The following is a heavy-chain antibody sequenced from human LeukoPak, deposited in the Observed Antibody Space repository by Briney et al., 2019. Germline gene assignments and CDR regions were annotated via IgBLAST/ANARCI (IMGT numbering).Heavy chain of an antibody. CDR3: ARDVRREQQLEPDAFDI. V-gene: IGHV3-11*01. D-gene: IGHD6-13*01. CDR2: ISSSGSTI. CDR1: GFTFSDYY. Sequence: GGSLRLSCAASGFTFSDYYMSWIRQAPGKGLEWVSYISSSGSTICYADSVKGRFTISRDNAKNSLYLQMNSLRAEDTAVYYCARDVRREQQLEPDAFDIWGQGTMVTVSS. J-gene: IGHJ3*02.